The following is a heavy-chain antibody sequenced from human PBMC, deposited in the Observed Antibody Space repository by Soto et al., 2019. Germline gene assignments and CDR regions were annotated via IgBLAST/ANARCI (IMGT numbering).Heavy chain of an antibody. Sequence: SETLSLTCTVSGGSISSYYWSWIRQPPGKGLEWIGYIYYSGSTNYNPSLKSRVTISVDTSKNQFSLKLSSVTAADTAVYYCARASHSAENTAMDQPQYYYYGMDVWGQGTTVTVSS. CDR3: ARASHSAENTAMDQPQYYYYGMDV. J-gene: IGHJ6*02. D-gene: IGHD5-18*01. V-gene: IGHV4-59*01. CDR1: GGSISSYY. CDR2: IYYSGST.